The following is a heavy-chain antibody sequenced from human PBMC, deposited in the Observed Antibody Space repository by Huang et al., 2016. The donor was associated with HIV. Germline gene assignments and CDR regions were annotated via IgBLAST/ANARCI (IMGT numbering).Heavy chain of an antibody. V-gene: IGHV3-21*01. J-gene: IGHJ5*02. CDR3: VRENYGSGSTLHWFDP. CDR2: ITASNSFK. D-gene: IGHD3-10*01. Sequence: DVQLVESGGGLVKPGGSLRLSCAASGFSFDSFAMHWVRPAPGKGLEGVASITASNSFKDYEGSLTGRFTVSGDNAKNSLYLQMNSLRPEDTAVYYCVRENYGSGSTLHWFDPWGQGTLVTVSS. CDR1: GFSFDSFA.